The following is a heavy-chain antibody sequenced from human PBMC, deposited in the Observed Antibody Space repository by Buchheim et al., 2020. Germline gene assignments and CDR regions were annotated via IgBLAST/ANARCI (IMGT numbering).Heavy chain of an antibody. V-gene: IGHV4-30-4*07. D-gene: IGHD3-22*01. Sequence: QVQLQESGPGLVKPSQTLSLTCAVSGGSISSGGYSWSWIRQPPGKGLEWIGYIYYSGSTHYNPSPKSRVTISVDKSKNQFSLKLSSVTAADTAVYYCARGREYYYDSSGYPFFDYWGQGTL. CDR1: GGSISSGGYS. J-gene: IGHJ4*02. CDR2: IYYSGST. CDR3: ARGREYYYDSSGYPFFDY.